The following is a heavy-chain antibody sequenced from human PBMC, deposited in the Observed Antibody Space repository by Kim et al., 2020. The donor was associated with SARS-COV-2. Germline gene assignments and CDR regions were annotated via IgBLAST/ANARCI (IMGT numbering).Heavy chain of an antibody. Sequence: TPSLKSRVTMSVDTSKNQFSLKLSSVTAADTAVYYCAGYGKDYYYGMDVWGQGTTVTVSS. V-gene: IGHV4-39*01. J-gene: IGHJ6*02. CDR3: AGYGKDYYYGMDV. D-gene: IGHD5-18*01.